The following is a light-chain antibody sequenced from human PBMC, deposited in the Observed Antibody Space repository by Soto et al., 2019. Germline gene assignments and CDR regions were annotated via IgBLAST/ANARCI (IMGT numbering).Light chain of an antibody. CDR2: HAS. Sequence: IQMTQSPSTLYASVGDRVTITCRASQSISNWLAWYQQKPGXAXXLLIYHASTWESGVPSRCSGTGSELELTITISSLQPFDFASYYCQQNNSYSFGQGTKVEIK. J-gene: IGKJ1*01. V-gene: IGKV1-5*01. CDR3: QQNNSYS. CDR1: QSISNW.